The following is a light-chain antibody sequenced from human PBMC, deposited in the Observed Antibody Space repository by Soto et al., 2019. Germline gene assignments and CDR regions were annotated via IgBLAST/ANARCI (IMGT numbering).Light chain of an antibody. V-gene: IGKV3-20*01. Sequence: EIVLTQSPGTLSLSPGERATLSCRASQSVSINYLAWYQQKPGQAPRLLIYGASTRATGIPDRFSGSGSGTDFTLTISRLEPEDFAVYYCQQYSNSPRTFGQGTKVEIK. CDR2: GAS. CDR3: QQYSNSPRT. CDR1: QSVSINY. J-gene: IGKJ1*01.